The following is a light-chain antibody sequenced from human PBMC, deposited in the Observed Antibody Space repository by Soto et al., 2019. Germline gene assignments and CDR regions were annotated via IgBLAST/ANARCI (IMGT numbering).Light chain of an antibody. Sequence: DIQMTQSPSTLSASVGDRVTITCRASQSIDRWLAWYQQKPGKAPKLLIYRASSLESGVPSKFSGSGSGTEITLTISSLQPDDFTTYYCQQYKTYTYTFAQGTKLEIK. CDR2: RAS. J-gene: IGKJ2*01. CDR3: QQYKTYTYT. CDR1: QSIDRW. V-gene: IGKV1-5*03.